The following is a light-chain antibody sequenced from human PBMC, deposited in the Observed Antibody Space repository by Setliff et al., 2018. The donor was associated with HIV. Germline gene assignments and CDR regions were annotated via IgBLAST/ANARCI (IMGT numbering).Light chain of an antibody. J-gene: IGLJ1*01. CDR3: ASYTGTSTPYV. Sequence: QSALTQSASVSGSPGQSITISCTGSSSDVGTYDYVSWYQQHPGKAPKLLIYDVSERPSGVSRHFSGSESGNTASLTISGLQVEDEGDYYCASYTGTSTPYVFGSGTKVTVL. CDR1: SSDVGTYDY. V-gene: IGLV2-14*03. CDR2: DVS.